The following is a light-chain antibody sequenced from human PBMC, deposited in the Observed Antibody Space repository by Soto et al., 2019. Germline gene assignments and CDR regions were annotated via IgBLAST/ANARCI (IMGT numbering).Light chain of an antibody. CDR2: STN. Sequence: QSALTQPPSASGTPGQRVTISCSGSSSNIGSNTVNWYQQLPGSAPKLLMYSTNQRPSGVPDRFSGSKSGTSASLAISGLQSEDEADYYCAAWDGSLNDVLFGRGTKLTVL. CDR3: AAWDGSLNDVL. J-gene: IGLJ2*01. CDR1: SSNIGSNT. V-gene: IGLV1-44*01.